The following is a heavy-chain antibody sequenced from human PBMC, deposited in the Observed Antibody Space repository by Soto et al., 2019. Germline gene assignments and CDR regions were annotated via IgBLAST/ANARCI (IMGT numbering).Heavy chain of an antibody. D-gene: IGHD3-9*01. Sequence: QITLKESGPTLVKPTQTLTLTCTFSGFSLSTSGVGVGWIRQPPGKALEWLALIYWDDDKRYSPSLKRRLTITKDTSKNQVVLTMTNMDPVDTATYYCAHSQDDILTGIEGWFDPWGQGTLVTVSS. V-gene: IGHV2-5*02. CDR3: AHSQDDILTGIEGWFDP. CDR2: IYWDDDK. J-gene: IGHJ5*02. CDR1: GFSLSTSGVG.